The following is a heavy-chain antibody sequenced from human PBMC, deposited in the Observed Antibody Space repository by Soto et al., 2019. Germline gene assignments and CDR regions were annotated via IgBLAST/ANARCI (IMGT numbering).Heavy chain of an antibody. CDR2: IRQDGSET. D-gene: IGHD2-2*01. Sequence: GGSLRLSCEASGFTFSSYWMSWVRQAPGKGLEWVATIRQDGSETHYLDSVKGRFTILRDNAKNMVSLQMNSLRGEDTALYYCARGCGRPSCPYEFECWGHGALVTSPQ. CDR3: ARGCGRPSCPYEFEC. V-gene: IGHV3-7*01. J-gene: IGHJ4*01. CDR1: GFTFSSYW.